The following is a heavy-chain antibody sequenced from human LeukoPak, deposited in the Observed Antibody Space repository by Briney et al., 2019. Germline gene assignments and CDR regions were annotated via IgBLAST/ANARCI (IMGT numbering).Heavy chain of an antibody. CDR3: AREMSGSGMTY. Sequence: PGGSLRLSCAASGFTFSDYYMSWIRQAPGKGLEWVSYISSSGSTIYYADSVKGRFTISRDNAKNSLILYMSNLRVEDTAVYYCAREMSGSGMTYWGQGTQVTVSS. CDR1: GFTFSDYY. D-gene: IGHD3-10*01. CDR2: ISSSGSTI. J-gene: IGHJ4*02. V-gene: IGHV3-11*04.